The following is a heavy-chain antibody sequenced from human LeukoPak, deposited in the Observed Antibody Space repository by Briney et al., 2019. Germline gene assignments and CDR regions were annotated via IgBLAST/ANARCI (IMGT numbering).Heavy chain of an antibody. D-gene: IGHD1-7*01. Sequence: PGGSLRLSCAASGFTFSSYSMNWVSQAPGKGLEWVSYVSSSSSTIYYADSVKGRFTISRDNAKNSLYLQMNSLRAEDTAVYYCARVFLYNWNYGGTFDYWGQGTLVTVSS. CDR1: GFTFSSYS. J-gene: IGHJ4*02. CDR3: ARVFLYNWNYGGTFDY. V-gene: IGHV3-48*01. CDR2: VSSSSSTI.